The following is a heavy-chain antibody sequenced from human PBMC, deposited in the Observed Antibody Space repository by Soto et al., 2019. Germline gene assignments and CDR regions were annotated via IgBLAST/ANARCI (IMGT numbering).Heavy chain of an antibody. CDR1: GFTFSIYW. D-gene: IGHD2-8*01. J-gene: IGHJ4*02. V-gene: IGHV3-7*01. CDR3: ARDTGMVYY. CDR2: IKEDGSEI. Sequence: EVQLVESGGGLVKPGGSLRLSCAASGFTFSIYWMSWVRQAPGKGLEWVANIKEDGSEIHYVDSMKGRFTISRDNAKNSLDLQMNSLRAEDTAVSYWARDTGMVYYGGQGTLVTVSS.